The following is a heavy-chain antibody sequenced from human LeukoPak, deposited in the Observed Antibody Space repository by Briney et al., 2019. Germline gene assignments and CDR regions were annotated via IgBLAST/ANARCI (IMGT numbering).Heavy chain of an antibody. J-gene: IGHJ4*02. CDR3: ARDYGDYGFDY. Sequence: SETLSLTCTVSGGSISSYYWSWIRQPPGEGLEWIGYIYYSGSTNYNPSLKSRVTISVDTSKNQFSLKLSSVTAADTAVYYCARDYGDYGFDYWGQGTLVTVSS. V-gene: IGHV4-59*01. D-gene: IGHD4-17*01. CDR1: GGSISSYY. CDR2: IYYSGST.